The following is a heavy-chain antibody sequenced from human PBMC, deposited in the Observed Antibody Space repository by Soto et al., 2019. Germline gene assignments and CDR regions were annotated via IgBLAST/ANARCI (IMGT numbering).Heavy chain of an antibody. J-gene: IGHJ5*02. V-gene: IGHV6-1*01. CDR2: TYYRSRFFS. CDR3: VRDRYSSSGWFDP. CDR1: ADSVSSYSAA. D-gene: IGHD3-10*01. Sequence: PSQTLSLTCAISADSVSSYSAAWNWIRQSPSGGLEWLGRTYYRSRFFSDYAESVKSRIIINPDTSKNQFSLQLKSVTPEDTAVYYCVRDRYSSSGWFDPWGRGSPVTVSS.